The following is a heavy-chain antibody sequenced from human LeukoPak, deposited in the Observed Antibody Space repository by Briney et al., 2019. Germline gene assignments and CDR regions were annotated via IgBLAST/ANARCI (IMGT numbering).Heavy chain of an antibody. CDR3: AREGSSWYESAFDI. CDR2: KKQDGSEK. V-gene: IGHV3-7*03. J-gene: IGHJ3*02. D-gene: IGHD1-14*01. CDR1: GFTLSSYW. Sequence: WGSVSLLCGAWGFTLSSYWMSWVRQAPGRAREGVANKKQDGSEKYYVDSVKGRFTISRDNAKNSLYLQMNSLRAEDTAVYYCAREGSSWYESAFDIWGQGTMVTVSS.